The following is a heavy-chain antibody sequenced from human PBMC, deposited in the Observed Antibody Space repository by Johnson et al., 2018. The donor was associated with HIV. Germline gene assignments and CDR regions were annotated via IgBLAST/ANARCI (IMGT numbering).Heavy chain of an antibody. CDR1: GFTVSSYY. CDR2: IYSGGST. D-gene: IGHD3-22*01. CDR3: ARGSRCTYDNDHAPLLHAFDI. J-gene: IGHJ3*02. Sequence: MQLVESGGGLIQPGGSPRLSCAASGFTVSSYYMSWVRQAPGKGLEWVSVIYSGGSTYYADSVKGRFTISRDISKNTLYLQMNSLSAWDMAVYYCARGSRCTYDNDHAPLLHAFDIWGQGTMITVSS. V-gene: IGHV3-66*03.